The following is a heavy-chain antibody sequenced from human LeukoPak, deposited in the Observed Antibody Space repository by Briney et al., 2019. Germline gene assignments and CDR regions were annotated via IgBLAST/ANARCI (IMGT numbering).Heavy chain of an antibody. CDR2: IDPSDSYT. D-gene: IGHD5-18*01. CDR1: GYSFTNYW. J-gene: IGHJ4*02. CDR3: AGSLGYSYGYGDY. V-gene: IGHV5-10-1*01. Sequence: GESLKISCKGSGYSFTNYWISWVRQMPGKGLEWMGRIDPSDSYTNYSPSFRGHVTISVDKSINTAYLQWSSLTASDTAMFYCAGSLGYSYGYGDYWGQGTLVTVSS.